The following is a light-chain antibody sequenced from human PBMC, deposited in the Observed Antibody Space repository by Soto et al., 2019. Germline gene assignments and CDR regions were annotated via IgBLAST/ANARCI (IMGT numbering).Light chain of an antibody. V-gene: IGKV3-11*01. CDR2: DAS. CDR1: QSVNTY. J-gene: IGKJ4*01. Sequence: XGEXATLSCRASQSVNTYLAWYQQRPGQAPRLLMYDASNRATGIPARFSGRGSGTDFTLTIDSLEPEDFAVYYCQQRSNWPLTFGGGTKVEIK. CDR3: QQRSNWPLT.